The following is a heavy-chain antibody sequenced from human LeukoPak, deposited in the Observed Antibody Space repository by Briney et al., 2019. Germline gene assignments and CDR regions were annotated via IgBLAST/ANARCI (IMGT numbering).Heavy chain of an antibody. J-gene: IGHJ3*01. CDR1: GFTFSSYG. Sequence: GRSLRLSCAASGFTFSSYGMHWVRQAPGKGLEWVAVISYDGSKKYYADSVKGRFSIYRDNSNYTLYLSMNSLRTEDTALYYCANFEGSSQAFHLWGQGTLVTVSS. V-gene: IGHV3-30*18. CDR2: ISYDGSKK. D-gene: IGHD6-13*01. CDR3: ANFEGSSQAFHL.